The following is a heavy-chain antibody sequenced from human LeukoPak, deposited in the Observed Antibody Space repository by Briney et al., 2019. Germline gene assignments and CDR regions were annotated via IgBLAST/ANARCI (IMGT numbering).Heavy chain of an antibody. D-gene: IGHD5-24*01. J-gene: IGHJ4*02. V-gene: IGHV3-74*01. Sequence: GKGLVWVSRINSDGSNTNYAASVKGRFTISRDNAKNTLYLQMNSLGADDTAVYYCASRDYWGQGTLVTVSS. CDR3: ASRDY. CDR2: INSDGSNT.